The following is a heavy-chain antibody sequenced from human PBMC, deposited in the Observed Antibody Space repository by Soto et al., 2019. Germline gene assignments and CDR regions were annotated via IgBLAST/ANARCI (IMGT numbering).Heavy chain of an antibody. CDR2: IIPIFGTA. CDR1: GGTFSSYA. J-gene: IGHJ6*02. D-gene: IGHD5-12*01. Sequence: SVKVSCKASGGTFSSYAISWVRQAPGQGLEWIGGIIPIFGTANYAQKFQGRVTITADESTSTAYMELSSLRSEDTAVYYCARPNAQSRDGYNYEDYYYYGMDVWGQGTTVTVSS. CDR3: ARPNAQSRDGYNYEDYYYYGMDV. V-gene: IGHV1-69*13.